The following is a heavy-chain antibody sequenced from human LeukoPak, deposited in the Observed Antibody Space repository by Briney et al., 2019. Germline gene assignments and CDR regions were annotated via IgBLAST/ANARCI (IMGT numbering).Heavy chain of an antibody. CDR3: ARARDYIVVDF. D-gene: IGHD5-12*01. V-gene: IGHV3-66*02. Sequence: GGSLRLSCAASGFTVSSNYMNWVRQAPGKGLEWVSVLYSAGNTYYADSVKGRFTISRANSKNTLFLQMDSLRPEDTAVYYCARARDYIVVDFWGQGTLVTVSS. CDR2: LYSAGNT. CDR1: GFTVSSNY. J-gene: IGHJ4*02.